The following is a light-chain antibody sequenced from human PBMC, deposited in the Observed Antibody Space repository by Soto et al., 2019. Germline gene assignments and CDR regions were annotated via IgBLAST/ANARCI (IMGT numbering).Light chain of an antibody. CDR3: SSYGGSNNLL. CDR2: EVN. J-gene: IGLJ2*01. CDR1: RSDVGGYHY. Sequence: QSVLTQPPSASGSPGQSVTISCTGTRSDVGGYHYVSWYQHYPGSAPKLLIYEVNRRPSGVPDRFSGSKSGNTASLTVSGLQAEDEAYYYCSSYGGSNNLLFGGGTKLTVL. V-gene: IGLV2-8*01.